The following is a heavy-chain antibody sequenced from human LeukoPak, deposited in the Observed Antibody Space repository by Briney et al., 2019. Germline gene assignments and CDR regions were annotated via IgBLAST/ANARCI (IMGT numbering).Heavy chain of an antibody. J-gene: IGHJ3*02. V-gene: IGHV3-11*04. Sequence: GGSLRLSCAASGFTFSDYYMSWIRQAPGKGLEWVSYISSSGSTIYYADSVKGRFTISRDNAKNTLYLQMNSLRAEDTALYYCASLTHYDSRSFAFDIWGQGTLVAVSS. CDR2: ISSSGSTI. D-gene: IGHD3-22*01. CDR3: ASLTHYDSRSFAFDI. CDR1: GFTFSDYY.